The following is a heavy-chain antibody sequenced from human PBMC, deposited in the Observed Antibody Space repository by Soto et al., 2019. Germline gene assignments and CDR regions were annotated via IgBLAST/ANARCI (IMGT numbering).Heavy chain of an antibody. V-gene: IGHV3-30*04. CDR1: GFTLNNYA. Sequence: QVQLVESGGGVVQPGTSLRLSCSASGFTLNNYAMHWVRQVPGKGLEWLAFISYNEKNKYYGDSVRGRFTISRDDSKNTLFLHMNSLRSEDTAVHYCATDGVEYVVSGLYYFDHWGQGTLVTVSS. CDR3: ATDGVEYVVSGLYYFDH. D-gene: IGHD2-8*02. CDR2: ISYNEKNK. J-gene: IGHJ4*02.